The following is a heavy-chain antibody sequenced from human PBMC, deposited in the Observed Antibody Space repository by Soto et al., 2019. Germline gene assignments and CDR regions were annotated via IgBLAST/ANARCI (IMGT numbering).Heavy chain of an antibody. J-gene: IGHJ3*02. V-gene: IGHV4-59*01. CDR1: GGSISSYY. D-gene: IGHD3-22*01. CDR2: IYYSGST. CDR3: ARSPTSAYYYPGAFDI. Sequence: PSETLSLTCTVSGGSISSYYWSWIRQPPGKGLEWIGYIYYSGSTNYNPSLKSRVTISVDTSKNQFSLKLSSVTAADTAVYYCARSPTSAYYYPGAFDIWGQGTMVTVS.